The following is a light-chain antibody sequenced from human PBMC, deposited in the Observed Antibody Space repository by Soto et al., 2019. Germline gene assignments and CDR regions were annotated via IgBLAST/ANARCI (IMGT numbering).Light chain of an antibody. J-gene: IGKJ1*01. Sequence: EIVMTQSPATLSVSPGERATLSCRASQSVSNRLAWYQQRPGQAPRLLIYRASGRATGIPARFSGSGSGTEFTLTISSLQSEDFAIYYCQQSSDWPRTFGQGTKVEIK. CDR2: RAS. CDR1: QSVSNR. V-gene: IGKV3-15*01. CDR3: QQSSDWPRT.